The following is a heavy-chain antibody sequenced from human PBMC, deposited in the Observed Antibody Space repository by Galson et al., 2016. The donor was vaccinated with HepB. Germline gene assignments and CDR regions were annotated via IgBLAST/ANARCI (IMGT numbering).Heavy chain of an antibody. V-gene: IGHV1-18*01. CDR2: ISAANGNT. Sequence: SVKVSCKASGYAYTSYGINWLRQAPGQGPEWMGWISAANGNTLYAPKFQGRVTLTTDTSTSTAYMELTSLKSDDTAVYYCARSSFGVSNPWGQGTLVTVSP. D-gene: IGHD3-3*01. CDR3: ARSSFGVSNP. CDR1: GYAYTSYG. J-gene: IGHJ5*02.